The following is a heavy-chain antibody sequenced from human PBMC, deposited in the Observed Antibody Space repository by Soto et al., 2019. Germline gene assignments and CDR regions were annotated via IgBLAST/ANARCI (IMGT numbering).Heavy chain of an antibody. CDR1: GGSMIAYY. CDR3: ARVRGTAGKRYFDY. CDR2: TYYSGST. V-gene: IGHV4-59*01. Sequence: PSETLSLTCTVSGGSMIAYYWNWMRQPPGKGLQWFGYTYYSGSTTYKPSLKSRVTISVDSSKNQFSLKLDSVTPADTAVYYCARVRGTAGKRYFDYWGPGTLVTVSS. D-gene: IGHD6-13*01. J-gene: IGHJ4*02.